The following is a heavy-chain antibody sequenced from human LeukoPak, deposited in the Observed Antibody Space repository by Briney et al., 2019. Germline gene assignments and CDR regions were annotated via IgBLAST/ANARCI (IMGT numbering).Heavy chain of an antibody. CDR3: ARQTGSGLFILP. V-gene: IGHV4-39*01. J-gene: IGHJ4*02. Sequence: SETLSLTCTVSGVSISSSNSYWGWIRQPPGTGLEWLGSIYYSGNTYYNASLKSQVSISIDTSKNLFSLRLTSVTAADTAVYYCARQTGSGLFILPGGQGTLVTVSS. D-gene: IGHD3/OR15-3a*01. CDR1: GVSISSSNSY. CDR2: IYYSGNT.